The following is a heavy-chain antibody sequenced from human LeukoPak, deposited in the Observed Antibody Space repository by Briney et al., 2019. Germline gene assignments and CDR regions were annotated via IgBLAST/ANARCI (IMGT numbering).Heavy chain of an antibody. V-gene: IGHV4-59*01. J-gene: IGHJ2*01. Sequence: SETLSLTCTVSGGSISGYYYNWIRQPPGKGLEWIGYIYYSGSTNYNPSLRSRVTISLDTSKNQFSLSVSSVTTADTAVYYCARSVVTLYWYFDLWGRGTLVTVSS. CDR3: ARSVVTLYWYFDL. CDR2: IYYSGST. D-gene: IGHD4-23*01. CDR1: GGSISGYY.